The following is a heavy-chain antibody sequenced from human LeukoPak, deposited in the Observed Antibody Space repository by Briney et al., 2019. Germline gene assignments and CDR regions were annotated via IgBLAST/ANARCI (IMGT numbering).Heavy chain of an antibody. V-gene: IGHV1-2*02. CDR3: ARDRGIWGSYFSWFDP. CDR2: INPNSGGT. D-gene: IGHD1-26*01. J-gene: IGHJ5*02. CDR1: GYTFTGYY. Sequence: GASVKVSCKASGYTFTGYYMHWVRQAPGQGLEWMGWINPNSGGTNYAQKFQGRVTMTRDTSISTAYMELSRLRSDDTAVYYCARDRGIWGSYFSWFDPWGQGTLVTVSS.